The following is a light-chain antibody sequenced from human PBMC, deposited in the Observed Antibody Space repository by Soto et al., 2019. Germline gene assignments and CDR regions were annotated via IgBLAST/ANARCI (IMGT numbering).Light chain of an antibody. Sequence: EIVMTQSPATLSVSPGDRATLSCRASQSVSTNLAWYQQKPGQAPRLLIYGASTRATGIPARFSGSGSGTEFTLTISSLQSEDFAVYFCQQYIDWPPYTFGQGTKVDIK. J-gene: IGKJ2*01. CDR1: QSVSTN. CDR3: QQYIDWPPYT. CDR2: GAS. V-gene: IGKV3-15*01.